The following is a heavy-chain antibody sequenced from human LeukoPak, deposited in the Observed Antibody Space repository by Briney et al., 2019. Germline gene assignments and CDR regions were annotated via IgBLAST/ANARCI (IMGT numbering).Heavy chain of an antibody. J-gene: IGHJ5*02. CDR1: GGTFSSYA. CDR2: IIPIFGTA. D-gene: IGHD6-19*01. V-gene: IGHV1-69*13. CDR3: STGYSSGWDNWFDP. Sequence: ASVKVSCKASGGTFSSYAISWVRQAPGQGLEWMGGIIPIFGTANYAQKFQGRITITADESTSTAYMELSSLRSEDTAVYYCSTGYSSGWDNWFDPWGQGTLVTVSS.